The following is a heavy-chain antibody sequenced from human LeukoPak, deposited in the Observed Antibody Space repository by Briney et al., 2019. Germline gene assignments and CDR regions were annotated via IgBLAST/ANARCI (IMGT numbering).Heavy chain of an antibody. J-gene: IGHJ6*02. Sequence: PGGSLRLSCAASGLTVSTNYMSWVRQAPGKGLEWVSGIYTNGNTRYADSVRGRFTISRDNSKNTLYLQMHSLRVDDTAVYYCAHLVWEYVGGLDVWGQGTTVTVSS. CDR3: AHLVWEYVGGLDV. V-gene: IGHV3-53*01. D-gene: IGHD3/OR15-3a*01. CDR2: IYTNGNT. CDR1: GLTVSTNY.